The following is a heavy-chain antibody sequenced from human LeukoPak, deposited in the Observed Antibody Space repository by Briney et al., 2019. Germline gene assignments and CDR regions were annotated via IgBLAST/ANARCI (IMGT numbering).Heavy chain of an antibody. CDR3: ARKGWSPRYYYMDV. CDR1: GYTFTGYY. V-gene: IGHV1-2*02. D-gene: IGHD2-15*01. Sequence: ASVKVSCKASGYTFTGYYMHWVRQAPGQGLEWMGWINPNSGGTNYVQKFQGRVTMTRDTSISTAYMELSRLGSDDTAVYYCARKGWSPRYYYMDVWGKGTTVIVSS. CDR2: INPNSGGT. J-gene: IGHJ6*03.